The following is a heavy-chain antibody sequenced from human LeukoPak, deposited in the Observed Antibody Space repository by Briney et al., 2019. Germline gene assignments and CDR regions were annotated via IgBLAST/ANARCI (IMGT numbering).Heavy chain of an antibody. V-gene: IGHV3-49*04. CDR3: SRDGHTGMDV. CDR1: GFIFSDYA. J-gene: IGHJ6*02. D-gene: IGHD2-21*01. CDR2: VRSRAYGRTI. Sequence: GGSLRLSCTASGFIFSDYAISWVRQAPGKGLEWVGFVRSRAYGRTIEYAASVKGRFTVSRDDSKSIAYLQMNSLKTEDTAVYYCSRDGHTGMDVWGQGTTVTVSS.